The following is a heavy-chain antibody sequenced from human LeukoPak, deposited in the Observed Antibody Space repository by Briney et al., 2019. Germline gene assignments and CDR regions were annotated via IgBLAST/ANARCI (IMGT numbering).Heavy chain of an antibody. CDR2: IKSKTDGGTT. V-gene: IGHV3-15*01. CDR3: TTEGIIEMATIDY. CDR1: GFTFSNAW. J-gene: IGHJ4*02. Sequence: GGSLRLSCAASGFTFSNAWMNWVRQAPGKGLEWVGRIKSKTDGGTTDYAAPVKGRFTISRDDSKNTLYLQMNGLKTEDTAVYYCTTEGIIEMATIDYWGQGTLVTVSS. D-gene: IGHD5-24*01.